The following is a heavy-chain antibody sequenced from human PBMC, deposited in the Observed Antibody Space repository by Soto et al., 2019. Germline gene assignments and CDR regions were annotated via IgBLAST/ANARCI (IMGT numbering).Heavy chain of an antibody. CDR3: ARRSKGRFLEAKQHGYFDY. CDR1: GGSISSSSYY. V-gene: IGHV4-39*01. D-gene: IGHD3-3*01. J-gene: IGHJ4*02. Sequence: SETLSLTCTVSGGSISSSSYYWGWIRQPPGKGLEWIGSIYYSGSTYYNPSLKSRVTISVDTSKNQFSLKLSSVTAADTAVYYCARRSKGRFLEAKQHGYFDYWGQGTLVTVSS. CDR2: IYYSGST.